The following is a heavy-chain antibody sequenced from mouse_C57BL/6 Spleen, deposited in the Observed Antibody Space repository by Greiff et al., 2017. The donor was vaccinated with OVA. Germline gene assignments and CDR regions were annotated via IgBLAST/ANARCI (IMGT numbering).Heavy chain of an antibody. V-gene: IGHV5-17*01. CDR3: ARGGTGRYFDV. D-gene: IGHD4-1*01. CDR2: ISSGSSTI. J-gene: IGHJ1*03. CDR1: GFTFSDYG. Sequence: DVMLVESGGGLVKPGGSLKLSCAASGFTFSDYGMHWVRQAPEKGLEWVAYISSGSSTIYYADTVKGRFTISRDNAKNTLFLQMTSLRSEDTAMYYCARGGTGRYFDVWGTGTTVTVSS.